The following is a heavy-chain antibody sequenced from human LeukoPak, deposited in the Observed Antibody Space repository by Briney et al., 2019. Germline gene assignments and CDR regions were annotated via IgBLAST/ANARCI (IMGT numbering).Heavy chain of an antibody. Sequence: GGSLRLSCAASGFTFSSYWMHWVRQAPGKGLVWVSRINNDESHTTYADSVKGRFTISRDNAKNTLYLQMNSLRVKDTAVYYCARDQSSSWYVAWFDPWGQGTLVTVSS. D-gene: IGHD6-13*01. CDR1: GFTFSSYW. V-gene: IGHV3-74*01. CDR2: INNDESHT. J-gene: IGHJ5*02. CDR3: ARDQSSSWYVAWFDP.